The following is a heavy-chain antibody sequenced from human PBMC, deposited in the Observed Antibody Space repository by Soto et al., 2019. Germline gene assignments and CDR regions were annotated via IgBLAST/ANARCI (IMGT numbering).Heavy chain of an antibody. J-gene: IGHJ4*02. CDR1: GYPFTTYY. V-gene: IGHV1-2*02. D-gene: IGHD3-10*01. Sequence: HVQLVQSGTEVKKPGASVRVSCLVSGYPFTTYYIHWVRQAPGQGLEWKGWIDPRSGGTVYEQKYQGRVTMNSDTSISTVYIDLSGLTSDDTALHYCATEYYGIFHYWGQGSMVTVSS. CDR2: IDPRSGGT. CDR3: ATEYYGIFHY.